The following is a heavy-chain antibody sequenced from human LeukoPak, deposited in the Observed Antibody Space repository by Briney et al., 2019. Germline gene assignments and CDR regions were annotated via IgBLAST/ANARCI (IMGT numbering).Heavy chain of an antibody. CDR3: ARGRDYYDSSGYYFY. CDR2: IYYTGTT. CDR1: GGSITSYY. Sequence: PSETLSLTCTVSGGSITSYYWSWIRQPPGKGLEWIGYIYYTGTTNYNLSLKSRVTISVDTSKNQFSLKLSSVTAADTALYYCARGRDYYDSSGYYFYWGQGTLVTVSS. D-gene: IGHD3-22*01. J-gene: IGHJ4*02. V-gene: IGHV4-59*01.